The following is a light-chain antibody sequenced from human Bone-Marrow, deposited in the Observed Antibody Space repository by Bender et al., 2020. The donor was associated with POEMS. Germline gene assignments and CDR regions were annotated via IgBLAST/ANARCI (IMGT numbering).Light chain of an antibody. CDR3: CSFAGSSTYV. CDR1: SSDVGSSNF. J-gene: IGLJ1*01. V-gene: IGLV2-23*02. CDR2: EVS. Sequence: QSALTQPAFVSGSPGQSITISCTGTSSDVGSSNFVSWYQHHPGKAPKLMIFEVSNRPSGVSHRFSASRSGNTASLTISGLQAEDEADYYCCSFAGSSTYVFGTGTKVTVL.